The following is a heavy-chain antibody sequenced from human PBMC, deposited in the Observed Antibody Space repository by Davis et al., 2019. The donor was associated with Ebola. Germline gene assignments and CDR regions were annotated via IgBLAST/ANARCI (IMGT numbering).Heavy chain of an antibody. Sequence: GESLKISCAASGFTFSDYYMSWIRQAPGKGLEWVSYISNSAYTIYYADSVKGRFTISRDNSKNSLYLQMDSLRAEDTAVYYCTRHINWAFDYWGQGTLVTVSS. J-gene: IGHJ4*02. CDR2: ISNSAYTI. CDR3: TRHINWAFDY. D-gene: IGHD1-1*01. CDR1: GFTFSDYY. V-gene: IGHV3-11*04.